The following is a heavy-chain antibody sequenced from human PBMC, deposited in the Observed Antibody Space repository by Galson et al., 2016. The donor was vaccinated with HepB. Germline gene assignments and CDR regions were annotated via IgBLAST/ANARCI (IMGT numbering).Heavy chain of an antibody. V-gene: IGHV3-7*01. D-gene: IGHD3-16*01. J-gene: IGHJ4*02. CDR3: AREGWGGFDY. CDR1: GFTFSSYW. CDR2: IKQDGSEK. Sequence: SLRLSCAASGFTFSSYWMSWVRQAPGKGLEWVANIKQDGSEKEYVDSVKGRFTISRDNAKNSLYLRVNSLRAEDTAVYCCAREGWGGFDYWGQGTLVTVSS.